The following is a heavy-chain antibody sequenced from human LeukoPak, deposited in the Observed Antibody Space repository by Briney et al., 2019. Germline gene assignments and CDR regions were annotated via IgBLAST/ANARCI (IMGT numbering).Heavy chain of an antibody. V-gene: IGHV3-23*01. CDR1: GFTFTNFA. CDR3: AKDFRYSGSYHGDAFDI. Sequence: GRSLRLSCAASGFTFTNFAMSCVRQPPGKVLEWVSTISGIVGSTYYADSVKGRFTISRDNYKNTLYLQMNSLGAEDTAVYYCAKDFRYSGSYHGDAFDIWGQGTMVTVSS. CDR2: ISGIVGST. D-gene: IGHD1-26*01. J-gene: IGHJ3*02.